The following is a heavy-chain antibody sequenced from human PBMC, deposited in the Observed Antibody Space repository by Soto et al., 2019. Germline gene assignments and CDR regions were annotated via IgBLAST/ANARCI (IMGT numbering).Heavy chain of an antibody. CDR2: IDPTDSYT. CDR1: GYNFITDW. CDR3: ARLSRASFALDV. V-gene: IGHV5-10-1*01. Sequence: GESLKISCKGSGYNFITDWISWVRQMPGKGQEWMGRIDPTDSYTKYSPSFEGHVTISADKSISTAYLQWSSLKASDSAVYYCARLSRASFALDVWGQGTTVTVSS. J-gene: IGHJ6*02. D-gene: IGHD3-16*01.